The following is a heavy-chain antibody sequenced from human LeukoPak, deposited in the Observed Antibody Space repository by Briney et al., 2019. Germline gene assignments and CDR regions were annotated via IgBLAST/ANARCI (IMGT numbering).Heavy chain of an antibody. V-gene: IGHV1-8*01. Sequence: ASVKVSCKASVYTFTSYDINWVRQATGQGLEWMGWMNPNSGNTGYAQKFQGRVTMTRNTSISTAYMELSSLRSEDTAVYYCAREGRMLFDYYYYYGMDVWGQGTTVTVSS. CDR2: MNPNSGNT. CDR3: AREGRMLFDYYYYYGMDV. J-gene: IGHJ6*02. D-gene: IGHD2-8*01. CDR1: VYTFTSYD.